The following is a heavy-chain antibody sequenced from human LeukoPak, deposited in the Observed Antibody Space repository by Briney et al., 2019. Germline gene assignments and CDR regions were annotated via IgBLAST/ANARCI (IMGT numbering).Heavy chain of an antibody. D-gene: IGHD3-9*01. Sequence: TSETLSLTCTVSGGSMSSYYWSWIRQPPGKGLEWIGYIYYSGSTNYNPSLKSRVTISVDTSKNQFSLKLSSVTAADTAVYYCARGPVDLTGSDVFDIWGQGTMVTVSS. V-gene: IGHV4-59*01. J-gene: IGHJ3*02. CDR1: GGSMSSYY. CDR3: ARGPVDLTGSDVFDI. CDR2: IYYSGST.